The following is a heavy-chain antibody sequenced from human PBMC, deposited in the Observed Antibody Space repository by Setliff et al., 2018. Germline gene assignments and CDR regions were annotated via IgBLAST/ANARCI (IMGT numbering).Heavy chain of an antibody. CDR2: IIPILGIA. Sequence: GASVKVSCKASGGTFSSYAISWVRQAPGQGLEWMGGIIPILGIANYAQKFQGRVTITADKSTSTAYMELSSLRSEDTAVYYCARGVVVPAAIGRGFDPWGQGTLVTVSS. J-gene: IGHJ5*02. CDR3: ARGVVVPAAIGRGFDP. V-gene: IGHV1-69*10. CDR1: GGTFSSYA. D-gene: IGHD2-2*02.